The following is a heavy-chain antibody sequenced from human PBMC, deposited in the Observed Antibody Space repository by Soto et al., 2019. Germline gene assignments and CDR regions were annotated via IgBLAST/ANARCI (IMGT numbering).Heavy chain of an antibody. V-gene: IGHV3-23*01. D-gene: IGHD2-2*01. CDR2: ISGSGGST. Sequence: EVQLLESGGGLVQPGGSLRLSCAASGFTFSSYAMSWVRQAPGKGLEWVSAISGSGGSTYYADSVKGRFTISRDNSKNTLYLQMNSLRAEDTAVYYCAKDRGVRYCSSTSCLTDYWGQGTLVTVSS. J-gene: IGHJ4*02. CDR1: GFTFSSYA. CDR3: AKDRGVRYCSSTSCLTDY.